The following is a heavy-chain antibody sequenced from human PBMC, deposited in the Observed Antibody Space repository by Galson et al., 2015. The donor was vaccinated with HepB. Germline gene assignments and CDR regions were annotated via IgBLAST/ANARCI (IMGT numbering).Heavy chain of an antibody. V-gene: IGHV3-7*01. J-gene: IGHJ4*02. CDR3: ASHLRFLEWLPTGY. Sequence: SLRLSCAASGFTFSSYWMSWVRQAPGKGLEWVANIKQDGSEKYYVDSVKGRFTISRDNAENSLYLQMNSLRAEDTAVYYCASHLRFLEWLPTGYWGQGTLVTVSS. CDR2: IKQDGSEK. CDR1: GFTFSSYW. D-gene: IGHD3-3*01.